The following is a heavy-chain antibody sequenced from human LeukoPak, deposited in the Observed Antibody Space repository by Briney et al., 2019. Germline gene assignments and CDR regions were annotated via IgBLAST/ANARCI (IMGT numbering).Heavy chain of an antibody. CDR2: IYYSGST. CDR1: GGSISSSTYY. J-gene: IGHJ4*02. V-gene: IGHV4-39*01. Sequence: KTSETLSLTCTVSGGSISSSTYYWGWIRRPPGKGLEWIGSIYYSGSTYYNPSLKSRVTVSVVTSKNQFSLNLSSVTAADTAVYYCVRGSTLRHYQYWGQGTLVTVSS. CDR3: VRGSTLRHYQY. D-gene: IGHD3-16*01.